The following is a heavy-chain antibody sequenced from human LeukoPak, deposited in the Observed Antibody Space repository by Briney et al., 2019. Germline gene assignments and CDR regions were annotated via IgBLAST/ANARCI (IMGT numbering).Heavy chain of an antibody. CDR3: ARVARDSSGYYYDY. V-gene: IGHV3-64*01. J-gene: IGHJ4*02. CDR2: ISSNGGST. CDR1: GFTFSSYA. Sequence: GGSLILSCAASGFTFSSYAMHWVRQAPGKGLEYVSAISSNGGSTYYANSVKGRFTISRDNSKNTLYLQMGSLRVEDMAVYYCARVARDSSGYYYDYWGQGTLVTVSS. D-gene: IGHD3-22*01.